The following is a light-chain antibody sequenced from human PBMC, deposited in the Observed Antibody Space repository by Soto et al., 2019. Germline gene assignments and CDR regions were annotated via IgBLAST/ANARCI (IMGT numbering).Light chain of an antibody. CDR1: QTVADTF. CDR3: QQFGDSRLT. CDR2: GAF. Sequence: EIGLTQSPGTLSLSPGERATLSCRASQTVADTFLSWYQQKPGQAPRLLIYGAFNRATGIPDRFIGGGSATDFTLTISRLEPEDFAVYYCQQFGDSRLTFGGGTKVEI. J-gene: IGKJ4*01. V-gene: IGKV3-20*01.